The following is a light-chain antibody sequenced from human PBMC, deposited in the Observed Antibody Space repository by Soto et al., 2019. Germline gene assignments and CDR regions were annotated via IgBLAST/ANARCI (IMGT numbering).Light chain of an antibody. CDR2: DVT. CDR1: SSDVGGYNY. J-gene: IGLJ2*01. CDR3: SSYTTSSTLYVV. V-gene: IGLV2-14*01. Sequence: QSALTQPASGSGSPGQSITISCTGTSSDVGGYNYVSWYQQHPGKAPKLMIYDVTNRPSGVSNRVSGSKSGDTASLTVSGLQAEDEADYYCSSYTTSSTLYVVFGGGTKLTVL.